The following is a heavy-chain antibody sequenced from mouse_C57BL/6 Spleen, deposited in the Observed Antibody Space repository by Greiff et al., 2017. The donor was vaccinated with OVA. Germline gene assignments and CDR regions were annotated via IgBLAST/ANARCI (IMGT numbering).Heavy chain of an antibody. J-gene: IGHJ1*03. CDR3: TGGDGYYVRYFDV. V-gene: IGHV6-3*01. CDR2: IRLKSDNYAT. Sequence: EVKVVESGGGLVQPGGSMKLSCVASGFTFSNYWMNWVRQSPEKGLEWVAQIRLKSDNYATHYAESVKGRFTISRDDSKSSVYLQMNNLRAEDTGIYYCTGGDGYYVRYFDVWGTGTTVTVSS. CDR1: GFTFSNYW. D-gene: IGHD2-3*01.